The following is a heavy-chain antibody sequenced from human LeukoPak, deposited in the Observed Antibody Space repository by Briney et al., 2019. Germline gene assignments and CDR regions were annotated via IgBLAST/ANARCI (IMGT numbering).Heavy chain of an antibody. J-gene: IGHJ5*02. D-gene: IGHD3-9*01. CDR2: ISSSSSFT. CDR3: FSSRRRHTIYNWFDP. V-gene: IGHV3-21*01. Sequence: GGSLRLSCAASGFTFSSYSMNSVRQAPGKGLEWVSSISSSSSFTYYADSVKGRFTISRANSKNSLYLQMNILRAEDTAVYYCFSSRRRHTIYNWFDPWGQGTLVTVSS. CDR1: GFTFSSYS.